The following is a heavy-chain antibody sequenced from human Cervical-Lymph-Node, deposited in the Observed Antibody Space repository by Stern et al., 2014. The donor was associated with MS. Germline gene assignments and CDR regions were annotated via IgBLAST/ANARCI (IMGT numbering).Heavy chain of an antibody. CDR1: GFTFTSYA. D-gene: IGHD3-16*02. Sequence: EVQLVESGGGLVQPGGSLRLSCAASGFTFTSYAMRWVRQAPGTGLEWVSDISGTGRSTYYADSGKGRFNVSRDNSKNALFLQMNSLTTEDTALYYCAKSRGDGDDVRGGYRYPIAYRGYFDSWGHGTLVSVSS. V-gene: IGHV3-23*04. J-gene: IGHJ4*01. CDR3: AKSRGDGDDVRGGYRYPIAYRGYFDS. CDR2: ISGTGRST.